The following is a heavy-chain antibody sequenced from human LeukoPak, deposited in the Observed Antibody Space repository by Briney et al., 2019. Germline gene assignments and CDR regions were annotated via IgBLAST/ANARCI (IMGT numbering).Heavy chain of an antibody. CDR3: ARGRIVGATSPLVY. V-gene: IGHV4-34*01. J-gene: IGHJ4*02. D-gene: IGHD1-26*01. CDR2: INHSGST. CDR1: GGSFSGYS. Sequence: SETLSLTCADYGGSFSGYSWSWIRQPPGKGLEWIGEINHSGSTNYNPSLKSRVTISVDTSKNQFSLKLSSVTAADTAVYYCARGRIVGATSPLVYWGQGTLVTVSS.